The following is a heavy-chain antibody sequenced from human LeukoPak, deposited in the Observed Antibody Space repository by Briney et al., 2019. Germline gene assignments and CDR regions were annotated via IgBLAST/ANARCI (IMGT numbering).Heavy chain of an antibody. J-gene: IGHJ4*02. CDR2: ISGSGDST. Sequence: QPGRSLRLSCAASGXTFSSYVMNWVRQSPGKGLEWVSAISGSGDSTYYADSVKGRISISRDNSKNTLYLQMNSLRAEDTAVYYCAKEPRTNYWGLGTLVTVSS. CDR1: GXTFSSYV. CDR3: AKEPRTNY. V-gene: IGHV3-23*01.